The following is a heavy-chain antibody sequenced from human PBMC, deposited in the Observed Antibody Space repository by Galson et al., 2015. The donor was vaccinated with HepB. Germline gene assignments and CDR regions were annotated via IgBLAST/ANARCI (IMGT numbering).Heavy chain of an antibody. V-gene: IGHV4-34*01. CDR3: ARAVEYSNYTIDY. Sequence: LSLTCAVYGGSFSGYYWSWIRQPPGKGLEWIGEINHSGSTNYNPSLKSRVTISVDTSKNQFSLKLSSVTAADTAVYYCARAVEYSNYTIDYWGQGTLVTVSS. CDR1: GGSFSGYY. CDR2: INHSGST. D-gene: IGHD4-11*01. J-gene: IGHJ4*02.